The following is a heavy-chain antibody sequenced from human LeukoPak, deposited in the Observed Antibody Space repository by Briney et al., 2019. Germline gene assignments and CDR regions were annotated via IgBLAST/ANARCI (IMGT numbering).Heavy chain of an antibody. CDR3: ARDSRYFDWLLTDYFVY. V-gene: IGHV1-18*04. D-gene: IGHD3-9*01. CDR1: GYTFTGFY. Sequence: ASVKVSCKASGYTFTGFYMHWVRQAPGQGLEWMGWISAYNGYTNYAQKLQGRVTMTTDTSTSTAYMELRSLRSDDTAVYYCARDSRYFDWLLTDYFVYWGQGTLVTVSS. J-gene: IGHJ4*02. CDR2: ISAYNGYT.